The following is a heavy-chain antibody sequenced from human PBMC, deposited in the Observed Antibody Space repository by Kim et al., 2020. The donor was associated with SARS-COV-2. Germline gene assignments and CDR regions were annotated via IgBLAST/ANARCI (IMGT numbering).Heavy chain of an antibody. Sequence: SETLSLTCTVSGGSISSSSSYWGWIRQPPGKGLEWIGSMYYSGSTYYNPSLKSRVTISVDTSKNQFSLKLNSVTAADTAVYYCARRGGSSWYRGDFDYWGQGTLVTVSS. D-gene: IGHD6-13*01. CDR3: ARRGGSSWYRGDFDY. CDR2: MYYSGST. V-gene: IGHV4-39*01. J-gene: IGHJ4*02. CDR1: GGSISSSSSY.